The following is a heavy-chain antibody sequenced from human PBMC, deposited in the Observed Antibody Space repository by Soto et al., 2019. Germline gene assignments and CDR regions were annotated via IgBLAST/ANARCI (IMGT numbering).Heavy chain of an antibody. J-gene: IGHJ4*02. Sequence: EVQLLESGGGLVQPGGSLRLSCAASRFTFSSYAMSWVRQAPGKGLEWVSAISGSGGSTYYADSVKGRFTISRDNSKNTLYLQMNSLRAEDTAVYYCAKGEAVVVVAATEYYFDYWGQGTLVTVSS. D-gene: IGHD2-15*01. CDR2: ISGSGGST. CDR1: RFTFSSYA. V-gene: IGHV3-23*01. CDR3: AKGEAVVVVAATEYYFDY.